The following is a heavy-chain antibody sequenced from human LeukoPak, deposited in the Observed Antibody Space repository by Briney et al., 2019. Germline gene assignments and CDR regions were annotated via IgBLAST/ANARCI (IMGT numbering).Heavy chain of an antibody. CDR1: GFTFSSYS. D-gene: IGHD2-2*02. V-gene: IGHV3-21*01. CDR3: ARVRHSLYDVFDY. J-gene: IGHJ4*02. CDR2: ISSSSSYI. Sequence: GGSLRLSCAASGFTFSSYSMNWVRQAPGKGLEWVSSISSSSSYIYYADSVKGRFTISRDNAKNSLYLQMNSLRAEDTAVYYCARVRHSLYDVFDYWGQGTLVTVSS.